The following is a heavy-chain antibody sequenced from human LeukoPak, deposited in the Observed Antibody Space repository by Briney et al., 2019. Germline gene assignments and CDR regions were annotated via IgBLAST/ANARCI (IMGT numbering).Heavy chain of an antibody. CDR3: AKDLHWSAVAGTRGYFQH. V-gene: IGHV3-30*18. CDR2: ISYDGSNK. CDR1: GLTFSSYG. D-gene: IGHD6-19*01. Sequence: GGSLRLSCAASGLTFSSYGMHWGRQAPGKGLEWVAVISYDGSNKYYADSVKGRFTISRDNSKNTLYLQMNSLRAEDTAVYYCAKDLHWSAVAGTRGYFQHWGQGSLVTVSS. J-gene: IGHJ1*01.